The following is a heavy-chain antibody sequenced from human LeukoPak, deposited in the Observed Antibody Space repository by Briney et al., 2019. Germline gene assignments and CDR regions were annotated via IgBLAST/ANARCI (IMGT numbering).Heavy chain of an antibody. V-gene: IGHV4-59*12. CDR3: ARDDFWSGKNWFDP. CDR2: IYYSGST. J-gene: IGHJ5*02. D-gene: IGHD3-3*01. CDR1: GGSISSYY. Sequence: PSETLSLTCTVSGGSISSYYWSWIRQPPGKGLEWIGYIYYSGSTNYNPSLKSRVTISVDTSKNQFSLKLSSVTAADTAVYYCARDDFWSGKNWFDPWGQGTLVTVSS.